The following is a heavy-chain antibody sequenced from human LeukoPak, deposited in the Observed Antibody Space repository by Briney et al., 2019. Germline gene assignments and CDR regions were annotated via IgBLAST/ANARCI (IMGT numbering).Heavy chain of an antibody. CDR2: IYYSRSA. Sequence: SETLSLTCSVSGASIYSTSFYWGWIRQPPGKGLEWIGSIYYSRSAYYNPSLRSRVTMSVDTSKNQFSLKLSSVTAADTAVYYCARERIVVVPAAPPWGDSYYYYYMDVWGKGTTVAVSS. D-gene: IGHD2-2*01. CDR1: GASIYSTSFY. V-gene: IGHV4-39*07. CDR3: ARERIVVVPAAPPWGDSYYYYYMDV. J-gene: IGHJ6*03.